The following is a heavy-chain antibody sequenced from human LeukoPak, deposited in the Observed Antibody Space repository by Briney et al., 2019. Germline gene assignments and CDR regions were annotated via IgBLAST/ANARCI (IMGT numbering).Heavy chain of an antibody. CDR1: GFTFSSYE. CDR3: AKSGLNRFDY. CDR2: ISSSGSTI. J-gene: IGHJ4*02. D-gene: IGHD2-15*01. V-gene: IGHV3-48*03. Sequence: GGSLRLSCAVSGFTFSSYEMNWVRQAPGKGLEWVSYISSSGSTIYYTDSVKGRFTISRDDSKNTLYLQINSLRAEDTAVYYCAKSGLNRFDYWGQGTLVTVSS.